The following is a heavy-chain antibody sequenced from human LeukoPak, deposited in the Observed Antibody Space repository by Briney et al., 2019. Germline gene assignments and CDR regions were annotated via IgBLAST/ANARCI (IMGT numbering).Heavy chain of an antibody. CDR2: IWYDGSNK. V-gene: IGHV3-33*01. J-gene: IGHJ4*02. D-gene: IGHD4-17*01. CDR3: ARDANDYGHDY. CDR1: GFTFSSYG. Sequence: GGSLRLSCAASGFTFSSYGMHWVRQAPGKGLEWVAVIWYDGSNKYYADSVKGRFTISRDNSKNTLYLQMNSLRAEDTAVYYCARDANDYGHDYWGQGTLVTVSS.